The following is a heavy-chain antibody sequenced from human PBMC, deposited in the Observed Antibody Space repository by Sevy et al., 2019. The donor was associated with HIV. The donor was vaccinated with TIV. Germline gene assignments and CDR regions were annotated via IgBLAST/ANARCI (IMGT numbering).Heavy chain of an antibody. CDR3: ARGGGNGWYYFDY. J-gene: IGHJ4*02. D-gene: IGHD6-19*01. V-gene: IGHV1-69*13. CDR1: GGTFSSYG. Sequence: ASVKVSCKASGGTFSSYGISWVRQAPGQGLEWMGGIIPILGTVNYAQKFQGRVTITADDSTKTAYMELSSLRSEETAVYYCARGGGNGWYYFDYWGQETLVTVSS. CDR2: IIPILGTV.